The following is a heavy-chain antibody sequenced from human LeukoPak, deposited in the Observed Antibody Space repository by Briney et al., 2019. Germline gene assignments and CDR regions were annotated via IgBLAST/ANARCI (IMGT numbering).Heavy chain of an antibody. Sequence: SETLSLTCAVYGGSFSGYYWSWIRQPPGKGLEWIGEINHSGSTNYNPSLKSRVTISVDTSKNQFSLKLSSVTAADTAVYYCARRPPKAPRGATPRGWFDPWGQGTLVTVSS. J-gene: IGHJ5*02. CDR1: GGSFSGYY. CDR3: ARRPPKAPRGATPRGWFDP. D-gene: IGHD3-10*01. V-gene: IGHV4-34*01. CDR2: INHSGST.